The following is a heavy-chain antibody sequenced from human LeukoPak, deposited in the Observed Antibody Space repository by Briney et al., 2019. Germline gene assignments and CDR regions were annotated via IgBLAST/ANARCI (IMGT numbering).Heavy chain of an antibody. V-gene: IGHV3-74*01. J-gene: IGHJ4*02. CDR3: ARDRSISAAGDTY. CDR1: GFTFSDYW. D-gene: IGHD6-13*01. Sequence: GGSLRLSCAASGFTFSDYWMHGVRQAPGKGLVWVSRVNRDGSSTSYADSVKGRFTISRDNAKNTLSLQMNSLRAEDTAVYYCARDRSISAAGDTYWGQGTLVTVSS. CDR2: VNRDGSST.